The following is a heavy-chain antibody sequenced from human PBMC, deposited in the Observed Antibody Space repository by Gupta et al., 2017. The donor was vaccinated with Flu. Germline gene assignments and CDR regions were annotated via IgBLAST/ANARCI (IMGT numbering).Heavy chain of an antibody. CDR1: GYAFARYA. J-gene: IGHJ4*02. V-gene: IGHV1-3*01. CDR2: INPVDGNK. CDR3: ARGAAYSSNDGGAWGYYFAY. Sequence: QVQVVQSGAEVKKPGASLRVSCKTSGYAFARYALYWVRQAPGQRLEWMGRINPVDGNKKYSERLQGRVTITRDTPASAVDMERSGLKSEETDVYSCARGAAYSSNDGGAWGYYFAYGGQGTLITVYS. D-gene: IGHD2-8*01.